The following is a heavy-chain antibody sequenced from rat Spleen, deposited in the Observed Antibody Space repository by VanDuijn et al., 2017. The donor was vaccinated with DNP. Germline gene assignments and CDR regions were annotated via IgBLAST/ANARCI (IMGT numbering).Heavy chain of an antibody. Sequence: EVQLVESGGGLVQPGRSLKLSCAASGFTFSAYYVAWVRQAPAKGLEWVAYFGSPAYAPYYGDSVKGRFTISRDNAKSTLYLQMNSLRSEDMATYYCATLGAMDAWGQGTSVTVSS. V-gene: IGHV5-27*01. CDR1: GFTFSAYY. CDR3: ATLGAMDA. CDR2: FGSPAYAP. J-gene: IGHJ4*01.